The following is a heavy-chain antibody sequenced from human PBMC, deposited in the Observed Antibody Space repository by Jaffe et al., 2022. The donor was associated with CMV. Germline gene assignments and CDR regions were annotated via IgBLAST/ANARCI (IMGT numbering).Heavy chain of an antibody. V-gene: IGHV4-39*01. CDR2: IYYSGST. Sequence: QLQLQESGPGLVKPSETLSLTCTVSGGSISSSSYYWGWIRQPPGKGLEWIGSIYYSGSTYYNPSLKSRVTISVDTSKNQFSLKLSSVTAADTAVYYCARQGGDSGSWDFDYWGQGTLVTVSS. D-gene: IGHD1-26*01. CDR1: GGSISSSSYY. J-gene: IGHJ4*02. CDR3: ARQGGDSGSWDFDY.